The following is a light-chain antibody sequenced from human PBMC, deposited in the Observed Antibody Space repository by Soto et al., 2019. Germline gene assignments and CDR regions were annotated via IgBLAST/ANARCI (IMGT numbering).Light chain of an antibody. CDR3: HQYNTWPYT. CDR1: QSVSSN. V-gene: IGKV3-15*01. Sequence: EIVMTHSPATLSVSPGERATLSCRASQSVSSNLAWYQQKPGQAPRLLIYGASTRATGIPARFSGSGSGTEFTLTISSLQSEDFAVYYCHQYNTWPYTFGQGTKLEIK. CDR2: GAS. J-gene: IGKJ2*01.